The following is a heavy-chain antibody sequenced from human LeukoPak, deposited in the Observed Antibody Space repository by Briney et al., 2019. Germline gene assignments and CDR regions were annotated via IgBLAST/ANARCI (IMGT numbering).Heavy chain of an antibody. V-gene: IGHV4-39*07. D-gene: IGHD3-22*01. J-gene: IGHJ3*02. CDR1: GGSISSSSYY. CDR3: ARVALRDSSGPDAFDI. Sequence: SETLSLTCTVSGGSISSSSYYWGWIRQPPGKGLEWIGSIYYSGSTYYNPSLKSRVTISVDTSKNQFSLKLSSVTAADTAVYYCARVALRDSSGPDAFDIWGQGTMVTVSS. CDR2: IYYSGST.